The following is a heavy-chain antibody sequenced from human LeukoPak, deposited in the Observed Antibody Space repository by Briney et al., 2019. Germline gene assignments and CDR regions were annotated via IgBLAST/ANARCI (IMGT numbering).Heavy chain of an antibody. Sequence: ASVKVSCKASGYTFTSYDINWVRQATGQGLEWMGWMNPNSGNTGYAQKFQGRVTMTRNTSISTAYMELSSLRSEDTAVYYCAREKGVYYYDSSGYDAFDIWGQGTMVTVSS. CDR2: MNPNSGNT. V-gene: IGHV1-8*01. D-gene: IGHD3-22*01. CDR3: AREKGVYYYDSSGYDAFDI. J-gene: IGHJ3*02. CDR1: GYTFTSYD.